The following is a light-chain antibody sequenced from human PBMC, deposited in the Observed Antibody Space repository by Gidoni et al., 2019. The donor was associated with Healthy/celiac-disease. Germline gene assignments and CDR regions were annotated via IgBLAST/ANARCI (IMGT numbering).Light chain of an antibody. Sequence: QSALNQPASVSGSHGQSIPLSCTGNSSDVGGYNYVSWYQQPPGKAPKLIIYEVSDRPSGGSNRFSGSTSGNTASLTISGLQAEDEADYSCSSYTCSITYYVFGTGTKVTVL. CDR2: EVS. V-gene: IGLV2-14*01. CDR1: SSDVGGYNY. CDR3: SSYTCSITYYV. J-gene: IGLJ1*01.